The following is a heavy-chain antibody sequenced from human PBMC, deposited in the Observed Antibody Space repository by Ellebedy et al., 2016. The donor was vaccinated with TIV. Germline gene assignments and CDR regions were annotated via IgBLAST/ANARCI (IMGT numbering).Heavy chain of an antibody. CDR2: IGITGGQT. Sequence: GESLKISCAASGFTFSSYAMNWVRQAPGKGLEWVSVIGITGGQTHYADSVRGRFTLSKDNSKNTLFLQMNSLRAEDTAVYYCAKRLEPRRVPDYWGQGTLVTVSS. V-gene: IGHV3-23*01. J-gene: IGHJ4*02. CDR1: GFTFSSYA. D-gene: IGHD1-14*01. CDR3: AKRLEPRRVPDY.